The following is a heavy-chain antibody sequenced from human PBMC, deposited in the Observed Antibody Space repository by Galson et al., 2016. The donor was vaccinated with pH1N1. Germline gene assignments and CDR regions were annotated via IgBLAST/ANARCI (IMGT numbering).Heavy chain of an antibody. V-gene: IGHV1-24*01. J-gene: IGHJ3*02. D-gene: IGHD2/OR15-2a*01. CDR3: AREIGIVINIRDHDGFDI. Sequence: SVKVSCKVSGHTLNEVSIHWVRQGPGKRLEWMQGFDPQNLERRYSQKFQGRVTVTTDTSTSTAFMELRSLRSDDTAVYYCAREIGIVINIRDHDGFDIWGPGTMVIVSS. CDR1: GHTLNEVS. CDR2: FDPQNLER.